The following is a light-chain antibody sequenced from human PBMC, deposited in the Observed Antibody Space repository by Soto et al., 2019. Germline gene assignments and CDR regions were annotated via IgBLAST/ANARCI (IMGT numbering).Light chain of an antibody. Sequence: QSVLTQPASVSGSPGQSITISCTGTSSDVGGYNFVSWYQQHPGKAPKLIIYEVSHRPSGVSYRFSGSKSGNTASLTVSGLQAEDEADYYCSSYTSSVTLVFGGGTQLTVL. J-gene: IGLJ2*01. V-gene: IGLV2-14*01. CDR3: SSYTSSVTLV. CDR1: SSDVGGYNF. CDR2: EVS.